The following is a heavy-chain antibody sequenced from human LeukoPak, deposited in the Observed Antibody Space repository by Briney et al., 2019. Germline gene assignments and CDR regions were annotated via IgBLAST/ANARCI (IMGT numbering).Heavy chain of an antibody. CDR3: ARESGYSYGSYDY. CDR1: GFTFSNYA. Sequence: GGSLRLSCAASGFTFSNYAMTWVRQAPGKGLEWVANIKQDGSEKYYVDSVKGRFTISRDNAKNSLYLQMNSLRAEDTAVYYCARESGYSYGSYDYWGQGTLVTVSS. CDR2: IKQDGSEK. D-gene: IGHD5-18*01. J-gene: IGHJ4*02. V-gene: IGHV3-7*01.